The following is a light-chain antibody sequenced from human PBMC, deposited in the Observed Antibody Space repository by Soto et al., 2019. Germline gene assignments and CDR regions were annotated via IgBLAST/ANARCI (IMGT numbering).Light chain of an antibody. V-gene: IGKV3-20*01. CDR3: QQYGNSPLT. CDR1: QSVSSN. J-gene: IGKJ4*01. CDR2: GVS. Sequence: EIGMTQSPATLSVSPGERATLSCRASQSVSSNLAWYQQKPGQAPRVIIFGVSTRATGVPDRFSGSGSGTEFTLTISRLEPEDFALYYCQQYGNSPLTFGGGTKVDIK.